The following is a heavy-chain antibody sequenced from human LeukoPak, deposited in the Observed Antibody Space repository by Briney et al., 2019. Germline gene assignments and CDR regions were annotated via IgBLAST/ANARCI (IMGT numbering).Heavy chain of an antibody. CDR1: GGTFSSYA. CDR3: ASTVPPDYYYMDV. D-gene: IGHD2-2*01. Sequence: ASVKVSCKASGGTFSSYAISWVRQAPGQGLEWMGGIIPIFGTANYAQKFQGRVTNTTDESTSTAYMELSSLRSEDTAVYYCASTVPPDYYYMDVWGPGTAVTVSS. J-gene: IGHJ6*03. V-gene: IGHV1-69*05. CDR2: IIPIFGTA.